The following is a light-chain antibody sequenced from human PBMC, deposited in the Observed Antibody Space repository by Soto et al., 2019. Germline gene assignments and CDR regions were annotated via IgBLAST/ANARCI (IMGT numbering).Light chain of an antibody. V-gene: IGKV3-20*01. CDR2: GAS. CDR3: QQYGSSGT. J-gene: IGKJ1*01. CDR1: QSVSNNY. Sequence: EIVLTQSPGTLSLSPGERATLSCRASQSVSNNYLAWYQQKPGQAPRLLISGASNRATGIPDRFSGSGSGTHFTLTISRLVPQDFAVYYCQQYGSSGTFGQGTKVDIK.